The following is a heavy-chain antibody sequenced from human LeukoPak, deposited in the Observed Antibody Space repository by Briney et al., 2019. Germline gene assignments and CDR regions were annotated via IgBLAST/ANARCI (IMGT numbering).Heavy chain of an antibody. D-gene: IGHD3-3*01. V-gene: IGHV1-69*05. CDR1: GGTFSSYA. Sequence: GASVKVSCKASGGTFSSYAISWVRQAPGQGLEWMGGIIPIFGTANYAQKFQGRVTITTDESTSTAYMELSSLRSEDTAVYYCARVPYGRFLEWFPDYWGQGTLVTVSS. CDR3: ARVPYGRFLEWFPDY. J-gene: IGHJ4*02. CDR2: IIPIFGTA.